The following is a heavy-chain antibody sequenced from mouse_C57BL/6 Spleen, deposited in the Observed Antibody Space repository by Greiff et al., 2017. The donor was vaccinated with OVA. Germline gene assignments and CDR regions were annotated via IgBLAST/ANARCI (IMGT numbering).Heavy chain of an antibody. CDR2: IHPSDSDT. J-gene: IGHJ3*01. CDR1: GYTFTSYW. CDR3: AIDDYDERFAY. Sequence: QVQLKQPGAELVKPGASVKVSCKASGYTFTSYWMHWVKQRPGQGLEWIGRIHPSDSDTNYNQKFKGKATLTVDKSSSTAYMQLSSLTSEDSAVYYCAIDDYDERFAYWGQGTLVTVSA. V-gene: IGHV1-74*01. D-gene: IGHD2-4*01.